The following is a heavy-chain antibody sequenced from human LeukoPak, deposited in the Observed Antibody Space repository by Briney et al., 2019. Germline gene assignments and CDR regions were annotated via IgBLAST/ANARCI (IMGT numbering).Heavy chain of an antibody. D-gene: IGHD3-10*01. J-gene: IGHJ5*02. CDR3: ARDAGSGSPAPNWFDP. CDR2: INPNSGGT. V-gene: IGHV1-2*02. CDR1: GYTFTGYY. Sequence: ASVKVSCKASGYTFTGYYMHWVRQAPGQGLEWMGWINPNSGGTNYAQKFQGRVTMTRDTSISTAYMELSRLRSDDTAVYYCARDAGSGSPAPNWFDPWGQGTLVTVSS.